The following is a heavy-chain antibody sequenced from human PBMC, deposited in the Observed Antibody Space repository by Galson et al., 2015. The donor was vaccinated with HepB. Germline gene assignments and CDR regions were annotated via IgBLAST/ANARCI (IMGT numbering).Heavy chain of an antibody. CDR2: IYSGGAT. J-gene: IGHJ4*02. D-gene: IGHD2-15*01. CDR3: ASPFCTGGSCYPLWY. Sequence: SLRLSCAASGFTVSNTYMNWVRQAPGKGLEWVSVIYSGGATYYADSVKGRFTISRDNSKNTLYLHVNNLRAEDTAVYYCASPFCTGGSCYPLWYWGQGTLGTVAS. V-gene: IGHV3-53*01. CDR1: GFTVSNTY.